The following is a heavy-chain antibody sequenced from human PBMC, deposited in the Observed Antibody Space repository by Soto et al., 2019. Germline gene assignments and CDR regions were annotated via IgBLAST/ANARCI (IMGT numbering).Heavy chain of an antibody. D-gene: IGHD4-4*01. CDR3: AAVRGVLPPEQ. J-gene: IGHJ4*02. V-gene: IGHV1-69*18. Sequence: QVQLVQAGTEVKEPGAAVKVSCKPSEGSFSTFAFSWVRQAPGQGLEWIGTIVPMSNTLTYAQRFQGRVTITEEERTTTAYMELRSLTSEDTAVYYCAAVRGVLPPEQWGQGSQVIVSS. CDR2: IVPMSNTL. CDR1: EGSFSTFA.